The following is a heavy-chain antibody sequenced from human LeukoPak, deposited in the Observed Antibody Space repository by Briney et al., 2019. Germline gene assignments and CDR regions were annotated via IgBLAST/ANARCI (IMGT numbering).Heavy chain of an antibody. CDR1: GFTFSSYS. CDR3: ARETIAAAGKAFDP. J-gene: IGHJ5*02. D-gene: IGHD6-13*01. V-gene: IGHV3-21*01. Sequence: GGSLSLSCAVSGFTFSSYSMNWVRQAPGRGGEWVSSFSSSSSYIYYEDSGKGRFNISRDNAKKSLYLQMNSLRAEDTAVYSCARETIAAAGKAFDPWGQGTLVTVSS. CDR2: FSSSSSYI.